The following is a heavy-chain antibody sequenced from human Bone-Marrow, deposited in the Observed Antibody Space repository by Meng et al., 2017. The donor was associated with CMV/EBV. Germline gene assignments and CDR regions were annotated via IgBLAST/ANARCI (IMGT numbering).Heavy chain of an antibody. CDR2: INHSGST. CDR3: ARGHGKKLGLYYYYYYGMDV. J-gene: IGHJ6*02. CDR1: GGSFSGYY. D-gene: IGHD7-27*01. V-gene: IGHV4-34*01. Sequence: SETLSLTCAVYGGSFSGYYWSWIRQPPGKGLEWIGEINHSGSTNYNPSLKSRVTISVDTSKNQFPLKLSSVTAADTAVYYCARGHGKKLGLYYYYYYGMDVWGQGTTVTVSS.